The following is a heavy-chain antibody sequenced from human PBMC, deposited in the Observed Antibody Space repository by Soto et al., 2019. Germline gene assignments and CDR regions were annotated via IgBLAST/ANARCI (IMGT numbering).Heavy chain of an antibody. Sequence: EVQLVESGGGLVQPGGSLRLSCAASGFTFSSYSMNWVRQAPGKGLEWVSYISSSSSTIKYADSVKGRFTSSRDNAKKALYLEMNSLRAEETAVYYCARGIAVAGTGGGDWGQGTLVTVSS. J-gene: IGHJ4*02. CDR1: GFTFSSYS. CDR3: ARGIAVAGTGGGD. V-gene: IGHV3-48*01. D-gene: IGHD6-19*01. CDR2: ISSSSSTI.